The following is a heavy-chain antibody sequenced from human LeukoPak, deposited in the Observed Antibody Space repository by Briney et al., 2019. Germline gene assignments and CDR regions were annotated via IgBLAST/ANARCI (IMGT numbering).Heavy chain of an antibody. CDR3: TRVFLKSYSDAFDI. Sequence: GGSLRLSCAASGFTFSGFAFHWVRQASGKGLEWVGRIRSKAHNYATVYAASVKGRFTISRDDSKNATYLQMNSLKTGDTAVYYCTRVFLKSYSDAFDIWGQGTMVTVSA. D-gene: IGHD1-26*01. CDR2: IRSKAHNYAT. CDR1: GFTFSGFA. J-gene: IGHJ3*02. V-gene: IGHV3-73*01.